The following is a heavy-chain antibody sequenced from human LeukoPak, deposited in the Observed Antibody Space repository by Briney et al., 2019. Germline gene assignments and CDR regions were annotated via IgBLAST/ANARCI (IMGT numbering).Heavy chain of an antibody. Sequence: SQTLSLTCTVSGGPMSSGGYYWSWIRQHPGKGLEWIGYIYYSGSTYYNPSLKSRVTISVDTSKNQFSLKLSSVTAADTAVYYCARDLPAYCGGDCYVNAFDIWGQGTMVTVSS. D-gene: IGHD2-21*02. CDR2: IYYSGST. V-gene: IGHV4-31*03. J-gene: IGHJ3*02. CDR3: ARDLPAYCGGDCYVNAFDI. CDR1: GGPMSSGGYY.